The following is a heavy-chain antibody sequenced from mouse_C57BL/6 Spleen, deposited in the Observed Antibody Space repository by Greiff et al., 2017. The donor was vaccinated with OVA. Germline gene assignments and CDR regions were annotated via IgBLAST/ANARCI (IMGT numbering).Heavy chain of an antibody. Sequence: VKLQQPGAELVKPGASVKLSCKASGYTFTSYWMQWVKQRPGQGLEWIGEIDPSDSYTNYNQKFKGKATLTVDTSSSTAYMQLSSLTSEYSAVFYCARDQLRLPSWFAYWGQGTLVTVSA. D-gene: IGHD3-2*02. CDR1: GYTFTSYW. CDR3: ARDQLRLPSWFAY. J-gene: IGHJ3*01. CDR2: IDPSDSYT. V-gene: IGHV1-50*01.